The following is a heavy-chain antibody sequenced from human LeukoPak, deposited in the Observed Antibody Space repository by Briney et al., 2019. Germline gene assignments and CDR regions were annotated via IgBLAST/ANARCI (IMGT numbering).Heavy chain of an antibody. D-gene: IGHD2-15*01. CDR1: GYDFSNYW. CDR2: IYPTDSNT. CDR3: ATTLGYCPGGSCQDF. J-gene: IGHJ4*02. V-gene: IGHV5-51*01. Sequence: GESLKISCNVSGYDFSNYWIGWVRQMPGKGLEWMGIIYPTDSNTKYSPSFEGQVTISADKSISAAFLQWSSLRASDTAIYYCATTLGYCPGGSCQDFWGQGTLVTVSS.